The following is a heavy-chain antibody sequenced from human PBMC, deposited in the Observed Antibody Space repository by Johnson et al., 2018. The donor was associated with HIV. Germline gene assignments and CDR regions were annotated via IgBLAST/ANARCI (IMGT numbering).Heavy chain of an antibody. CDR2: IYSGGST. D-gene: IGHD2-21*01. V-gene: IGHV3-66*01. CDR1: GFTVSSNY. Sequence: VQLVESGGGLVQPGGSLRLSCAASGFTVSSNYMSWVRQAPGKGLAWVSVIYSGGSTYYADSVKGRFTISSDNSKNTLYLQMNSLKTEDTAVYYCSTGGPYCGDDCYSRGGSDIWGQGTMVTVSS. CDR3: STGGPYCGDDCYSRGGSDI. J-gene: IGHJ3*02.